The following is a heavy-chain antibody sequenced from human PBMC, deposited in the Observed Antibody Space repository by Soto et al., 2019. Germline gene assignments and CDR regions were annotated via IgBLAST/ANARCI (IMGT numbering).Heavy chain of an antibody. V-gene: IGHV4-59*01. CDR2: IYYSGST. Sequence: PPETLSLTCTPSGASISSYYWSWIRQPPGKGLEWIGYIYYSGSTNYNPSLKSRVTISVDTSKNQFSLKLSSVTAADTAVYYCAIGRFVDDYYYGMDVWGQGTTVTVSS. J-gene: IGHJ6*02. CDR1: GASISSYY. D-gene: IGHD2-21*01. CDR3: AIGRFVDDYYYGMDV.